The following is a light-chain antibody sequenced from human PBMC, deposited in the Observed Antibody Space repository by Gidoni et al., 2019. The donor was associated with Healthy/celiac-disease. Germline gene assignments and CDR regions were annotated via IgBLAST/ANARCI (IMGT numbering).Light chain of an antibody. CDR3: QVWDSSSDHVV. Sequence: SYVLTQPTSVSVAPGQTARITCGGNNIGSKSVHWYQQKPGQAPVLVVYDDRDRPSGIPERFSGSNSGNTATLTISRVEAGDEADYYCQVWDSSSDHVVFGGGTKLTVL. CDR2: DDR. V-gene: IGLV3-21*02. J-gene: IGLJ2*01. CDR1: NIGSKS.